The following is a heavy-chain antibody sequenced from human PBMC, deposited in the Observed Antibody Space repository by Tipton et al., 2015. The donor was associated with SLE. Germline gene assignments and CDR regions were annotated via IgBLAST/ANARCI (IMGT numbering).Heavy chain of an antibody. CDR1: GGSIESSDSY. J-gene: IGHJ1*01. CDR3: ASTVYDFWTI. V-gene: IGHV4-39*01. D-gene: IGHD3-3*01. CDR2: VYFSGST. Sequence: TLSLTCIVSGGSIESSDSYWGWVRQSPGKGLEWMGSVYFSGSTFSNPSLESRVTISRDTSKKQIDLRVSSVTAADTAIYFCASTVYDFWTIWGQGILVTVSS.